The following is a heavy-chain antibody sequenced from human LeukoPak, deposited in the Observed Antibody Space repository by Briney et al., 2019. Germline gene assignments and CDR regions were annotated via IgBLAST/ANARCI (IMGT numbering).Heavy chain of an antibody. Sequence: PGGSLRLSCEASGFSFSDYWMSWVRQAPGRGLEWVSNIKQDGAEKRYVDAVKGRFTISRDNAKNSLFLQMNSLRVEDTAVYFCARDRYHYNYEAFVWGRGAQVTVSS. CDR1: GFSFSDYW. J-gene: IGHJ2*01. CDR3: ARDRYHYNYEAFV. V-gene: IGHV3-7*01. CDR2: IKQDGAEK. D-gene: IGHD3-16*01.